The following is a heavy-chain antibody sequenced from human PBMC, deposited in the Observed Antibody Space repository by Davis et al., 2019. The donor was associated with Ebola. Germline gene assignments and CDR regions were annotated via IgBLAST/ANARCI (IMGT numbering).Heavy chain of an antibody. CDR2: INHSGST. D-gene: IGHD3-22*01. J-gene: IGHJ4*02. CDR3: ARHRYDYDSSGYVNYFDY. CDR1: GGSFSGYY. Sequence: SETLSLTCAVYGGSFSGYYWSWTRQPPGKGLEWIGEINHSGSTNYNPSLKSRVTISVDTSKNQFSLKLSSVTAADTAVYYCARHRYDYDSSGYVNYFDYWGQGTLVTVSS. V-gene: IGHV4-34*01.